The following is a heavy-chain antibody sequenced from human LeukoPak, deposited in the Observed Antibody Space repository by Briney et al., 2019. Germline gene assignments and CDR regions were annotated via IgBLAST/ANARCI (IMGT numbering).Heavy chain of an antibody. CDR2: ISSSSSYT. D-gene: IGHD6-13*01. V-gene: IGHV3-11*06. J-gene: IGHJ4*02. CDR3: ARDMETSSSWYYFDY. CDR1: GFTFSDYY. Sequence: GGSLRLSCAASGFTFSDYYMSWIRQAPGKGLEWVSYISSSSSYTNYADSVKGRFTISRDNAKNSLYLQMNSLRAEDTAVYYCARDMETSSSWYYFDYWGQGTLVTVSS.